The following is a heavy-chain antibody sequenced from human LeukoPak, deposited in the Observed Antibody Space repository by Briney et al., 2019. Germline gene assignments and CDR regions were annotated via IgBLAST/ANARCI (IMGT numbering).Heavy chain of an antibody. D-gene: IGHD3-3*01. CDR2: IIPIFGTA. Sequence: GASVKVSCKASGGTFSSYAISWVRQAPGQGLEWMGGIIPIFGTANYAQKFQGRVTITADESTSTAYMELSSLRSEGTAVYYCARQTYDFWSGYYVWGQGTLVTVSS. CDR3: ARQTYDFWSGYYV. CDR1: GGTFSSYA. J-gene: IGHJ4*02. V-gene: IGHV1-69*13.